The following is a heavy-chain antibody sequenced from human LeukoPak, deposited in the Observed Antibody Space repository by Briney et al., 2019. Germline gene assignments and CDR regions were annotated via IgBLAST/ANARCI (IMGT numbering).Heavy chain of an antibody. Sequence: GSLRLSCAASGFSFSSYGMHWLRQAPGKGPESVALIRHDGTETYHADSVKGRFTISRDDSKSTFYLQMNSLRPEDTAVYYCAKANRDHLSHYYGVDVWGPGTTV. CDR3: AKANRDHLSHYYGVDV. CDR1: GFSFSSYG. D-gene: IGHD3-10*01. V-gene: IGHV3-30*02. CDR2: IRHDGTET. J-gene: IGHJ6*02.